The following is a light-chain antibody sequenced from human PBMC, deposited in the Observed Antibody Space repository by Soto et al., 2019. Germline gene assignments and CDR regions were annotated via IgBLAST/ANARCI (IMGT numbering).Light chain of an antibody. CDR1: SSNIGSNY. CDR2: RNN. CDR3: GGWDDSLSGPV. Sequence: QSVLTQPPSASGTPGQRVNISCSGSSSNIGSNYVYWYRQFPGTAPKLLIRRNNQRPSGVPARFSGSKSGTSASLAISGLRSEDEAEYYCGGWDDSLSGPVFGGGTKVTVL. V-gene: IGLV1-47*01. J-gene: IGLJ2*01.